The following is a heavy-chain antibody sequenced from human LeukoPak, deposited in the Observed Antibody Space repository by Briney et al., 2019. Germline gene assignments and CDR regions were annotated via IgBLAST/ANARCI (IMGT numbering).Heavy chain of an antibody. CDR2: ITGSGGGS. Sequence: GGSLRLSCIASGFIFSNYAMSWVRQAPGKGLEWVSIITGSGGGSYYADSVKGRFTLSRDNSKNTLYHQMNSLRVEDTAVYFCAKKSLWSGPFDYWGQGTPVTVFS. CDR1: GFIFSNYA. CDR3: AKKSLWSGPFDY. J-gene: IGHJ4*02. V-gene: IGHV3-23*01. D-gene: IGHD3-3*01.